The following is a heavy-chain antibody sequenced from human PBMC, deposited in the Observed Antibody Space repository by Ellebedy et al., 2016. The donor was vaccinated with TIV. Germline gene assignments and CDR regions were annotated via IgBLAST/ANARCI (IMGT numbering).Heavy chain of an antibody. V-gene: IGHV3-7*03. CDR1: GFTFSSHW. CDR3: ARDPALPRGRFDT. CDR2: IKQDGSEK. Sequence: PGGSLRLSCAASGFTFSSHWMSWVRQAPGKGLEWVANIKQDGSEKYYVDSVKGRFTISRDNAKNSLYLQMNSLRAEDTAVYYCARDPALPRGRFDTWGQGTLVTVSS. J-gene: IGHJ5*02.